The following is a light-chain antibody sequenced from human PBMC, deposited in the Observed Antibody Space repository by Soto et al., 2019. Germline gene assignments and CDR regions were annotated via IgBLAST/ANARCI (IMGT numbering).Light chain of an antibody. V-gene: IGKV3-20*01. CDR2: GVS. J-gene: IGKJ1*01. Sequence: EIVLTQSPGTLSLSPGERATLSCRASQSISANYLAWYQQKPGQAPRLLIYGVSIRATGIPARFAGSGSGADFTLTISRLEPEDFAVYYCHQYGVSPKTFGQGNTVELK. CDR3: HQYGVSPKT. CDR1: QSISANY.